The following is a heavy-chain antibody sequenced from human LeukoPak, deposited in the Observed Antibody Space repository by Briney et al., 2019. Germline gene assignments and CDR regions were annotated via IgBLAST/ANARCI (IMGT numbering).Heavy chain of an antibody. Sequence: PSETLSLTCAVYGGSFSGYYWSWIRQPPGKGLEWIGEINHSGSTSYNPSLKSRVTISVDTSKNQFSLKLSSVTAADTAVYYCARVGRVKRIDPWGQGTLVTVSS. D-gene: IGHD1-26*01. CDR2: INHSGST. CDR1: GGSFSGYY. V-gene: IGHV4-34*01. CDR3: ARVGRVKRIDP. J-gene: IGHJ5*02.